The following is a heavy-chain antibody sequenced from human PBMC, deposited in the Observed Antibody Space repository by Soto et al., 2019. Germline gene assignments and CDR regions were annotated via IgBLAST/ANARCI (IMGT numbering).Heavy chain of an antibody. J-gene: IGHJ4*02. CDR2: INHSGST. CDR1: GGSFSGYY. D-gene: IGHD2-2*01. CDR3: ARELGYCSSTSCYFDY. Sequence: SETLSLTCAVYGGSFSGYYWSWIRQPPGKGLEWIGEINHSGSTNYNPSLKSRVTISVDTSKNQFSLKLSSVTAADTAVYYCARELGYCSSTSCYFDYWGQGTLVTVSS. V-gene: IGHV4-34*01.